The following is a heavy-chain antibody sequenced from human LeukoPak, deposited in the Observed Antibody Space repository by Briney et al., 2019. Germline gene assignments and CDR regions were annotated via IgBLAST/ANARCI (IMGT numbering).Heavy chain of an antibody. V-gene: IGHV3-15*04. J-gene: IGHJ6*02. CDR1: GFTFNYAW. CDR2: TVSEIDGGTT. CDR3: TTDEDWNYARKDV. Sequence: GGSLRLSCVASGFTFNYAWMSWVRQVPGKGLEWVGQTVSEIDGGTTDYAAPVKGRFTISRDDSKSTLYLQMNSLKIEDTAVYYCTTDEDWNYARKDVWGQGATVIVSS. D-gene: IGHD1-7*01.